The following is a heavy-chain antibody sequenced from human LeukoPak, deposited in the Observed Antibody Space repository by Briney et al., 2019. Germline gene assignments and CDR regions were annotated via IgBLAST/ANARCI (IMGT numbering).Heavy chain of an antibody. CDR3: ASGYYDFWSGYYFGYDYYYMDV. J-gene: IGHJ6*03. D-gene: IGHD3-3*01. CDR2: INPNSGGT. CDR1: GYTFTGYY. Sequence: ASVKVSCKASGYTFTGYYMHWVRQAPGQGLEWMGWINPNSGGTNYAQKFQGRVTMTRDTSISTAYMELSRLRSDDTAVYYCASGYYDFWSGYYFGYDYYYMDVWGKGTTVTVSS. V-gene: IGHV1-2*02.